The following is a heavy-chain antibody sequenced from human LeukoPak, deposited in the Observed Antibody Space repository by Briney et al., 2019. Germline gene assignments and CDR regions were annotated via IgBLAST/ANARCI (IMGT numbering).Heavy chain of an antibody. V-gene: IGHV3-7*01. CDR3: AREYAVIIPVFDY. D-gene: IGHD3-3*01. CDR2: IKQDGSEK. J-gene: IGHJ4*02. Sequence: PGGSLRLSCAASGFTFSSYWMSWVRQAPWKGLAWVANIKQDGSEKYYVDSVKGRFTISRDNAKNSLYLQMNSLRAEDTAVYYCAREYAVIIPVFDYWGQGTLVTVSS. CDR1: GFTFSSYW.